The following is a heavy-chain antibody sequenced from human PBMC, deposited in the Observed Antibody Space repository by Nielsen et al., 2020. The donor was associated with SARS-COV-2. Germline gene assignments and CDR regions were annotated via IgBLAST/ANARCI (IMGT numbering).Heavy chain of an antibody. CDR1: GFPFSNYA. Sequence: GESLKISCAASGFPFSNYAMSWVRQAPGKGLEWVSMISGSGDSTNYADSVRGRFTISRDNSKNTLSLQMNSLRAEDTALYYCAKDNYYDSSGHFSGRGADYWGQGTLVTVSS. V-gene: IGHV3-23*01. D-gene: IGHD3-22*01. J-gene: IGHJ4*02. CDR3: AKDNYYDSSGHFSGRGADY. CDR2: ISGSGDST.